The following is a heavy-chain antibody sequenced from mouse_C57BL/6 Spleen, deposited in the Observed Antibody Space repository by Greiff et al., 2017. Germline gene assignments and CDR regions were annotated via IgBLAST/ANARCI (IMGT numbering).Heavy chain of an antibody. CDR3: THYYGSSYGGFDV. J-gene: IGHJ1*03. D-gene: IGHD1-1*01. V-gene: IGHV1-15*01. CDR2: IDPETGGT. CDR1: GYTFTDYE. Sequence: QVQLKQSGAELVRPGASVTLSCKASGYTFTDYEMHWVKQTPVHGLEWIGAIDPETGGTAYNQKFKGKAILTADKSSSTAYMELRSLTSEDSAVYYCTHYYGSSYGGFDVWGTGTTVTVSS.